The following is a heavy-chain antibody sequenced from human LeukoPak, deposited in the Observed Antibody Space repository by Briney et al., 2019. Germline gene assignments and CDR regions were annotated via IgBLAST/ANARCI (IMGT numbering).Heavy chain of an antibody. J-gene: IGHJ4*02. CDR2: INPNSGGT. D-gene: IGHD1-26*01. V-gene: IGHV1-2*06. CDR1: GYTFTGYY. Sequence: ASVKVSCKASGYTFTGYYMHWVRQAPGQGLEWMGRINPNSGGTNYAQKFQGRVTMTRDTSISTAYMELSRLRSDDTAVYYCARDLGGSIVGAENDFDYWGQGTLVTVSS. CDR3: ARDLGGSIVGAENDFDY.